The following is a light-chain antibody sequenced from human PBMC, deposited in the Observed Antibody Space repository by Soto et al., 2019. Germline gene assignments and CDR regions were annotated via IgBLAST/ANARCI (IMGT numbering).Light chain of an antibody. Sequence: QSVLTQPPSVSGAPGQRVTISCTGNSSNIGAGYDVHWYQQLPGTAPKLLINGNNNRPSGVPDRFSGSKSGTSASLAITGLQSEHEADYYCQSFDSSLSASVFGGGTKLTVL. V-gene: IGLV1-40*01. J-gene: IGLJ3*02. CDR3: QSFDSSLSASV. CDR2: GNN. CDR1: SSNIGAGYD.